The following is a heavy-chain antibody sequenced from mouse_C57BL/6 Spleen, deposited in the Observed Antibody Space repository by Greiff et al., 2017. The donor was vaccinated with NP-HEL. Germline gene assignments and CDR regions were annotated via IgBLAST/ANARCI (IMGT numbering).Heavy chain of an antibody. D-gene: IGHD2-3*01. CDR2: ISGGGGNT. V-gene: IGHV5-9*01. CDR1: GFTFSSYT. Sequence: EVQLVESGGGLVKPGGSLKLSCAASGFTFSSYTMSWVRQTPEKRLEWVATISGGGGNTYYPDSVKGRFTISRDNAKNTLYLQMSSLRSEDTALYYCARRGIYDGYYVSMDYWGQGTSVTVSS. CDR3: ARRGIYDGYYVSMDY. J-gene: IGHJ4*01.